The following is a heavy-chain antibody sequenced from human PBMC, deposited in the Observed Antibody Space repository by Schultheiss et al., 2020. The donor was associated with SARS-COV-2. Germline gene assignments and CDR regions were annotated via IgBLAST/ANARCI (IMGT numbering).Heavy chain of an antibody. D-gene: IGHD2-21*02. CDR1: GFTFGDYA. Sequence: GGSLRLSCTASGFTFGDYAMSWFRQAPGKGLEWVSAISGSGGSTYYADSVKGRFTISRDNSKNTLYLQMNSLRAEDTAVYYCAKDLYWHIVVVTNMDVWGQGTTVTVSS. V-gene: IGHV3-23*01. J-gene: IGHJ6*02. CDR2: ISGSGGST. CDR3: AKDLYWHIVVVTNMDV.